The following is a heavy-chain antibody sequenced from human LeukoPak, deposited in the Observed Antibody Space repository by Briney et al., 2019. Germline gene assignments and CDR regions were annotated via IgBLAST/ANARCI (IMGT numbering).Heavy chain of an antibody. CDR3: AREGLEQQLTY. CDR2: IIPIFGTA. D-gene: IGHD6-13*01. Sequence: SVKVSCKASGGTFSSYAISWVREAPGQGLKWMGGIIPIFGTANYAQKFQGRVTITTDESTSTAYMEPRSLRSEDSAVYHCAREGLEQQLTYWGQGTLVTVSS. CDR1: GGTFSSYA. V-gene: IGHV1-69*05. J-gene: IGHJ4*02.